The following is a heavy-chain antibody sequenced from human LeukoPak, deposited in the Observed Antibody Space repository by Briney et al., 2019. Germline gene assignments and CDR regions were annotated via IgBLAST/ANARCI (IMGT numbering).Heavy chain of an antibody. J-gene: IGHJ4*02. CDR2: ISYDGSNK. V-gene: IGHV3-30*04. Sequence: GRSLRPSCAASGFTFSSYAMHWVRQAPGKGLEWVAVISYDGSNKYYADSVKGRFTISRDNSKNTLYLQMNSLRAEDTAVYYCARGPYNWNLSYYFDYWGQGTLVTVSS. CDR3: ARGPYNWNLSYYFDY. D-gene: IGHD1-7*01. CDR1: GFTFSSYA.